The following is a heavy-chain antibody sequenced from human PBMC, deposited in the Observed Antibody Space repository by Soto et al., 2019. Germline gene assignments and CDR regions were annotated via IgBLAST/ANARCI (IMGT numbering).Heavy chain of an antibody. J-gene: IGHJ4*02. V-gene: IGHV4-59*01. D-gene: IGHD5-18*01. CDR1: GGSIISYY. Sequence: ETLSLTCTVSGGSIISYYWSWIRQPPGKGLEWIGYISNSGSANYNPSLKSRVTMSVDTSKSQFSLRLSSVTAADTAVYYCARVGGSSFAYFDYWGQGSLVTVYS. CDR3: ARVGGSSFAYFDY. CDR2: ISNSGSA.